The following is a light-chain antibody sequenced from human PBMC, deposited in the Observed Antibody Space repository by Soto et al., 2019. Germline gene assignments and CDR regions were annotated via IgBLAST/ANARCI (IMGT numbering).Light chain of an antibody. CDR2: EGG. V-gene: IGLV2-23*01. J-gene: IGLJ2*01. CDR3: CSYAGSRNVV. CDR1: TSDVGSYNL. Sequence: QSVLTQPASVSGSPGQSITISCTATTSDVGSYNLVSWYQQHPGKAPRLMIYEGGKRPSGVPNRFSGSKSGNTASLTISGLQAEDEADYYCCSYAGSRNVVFGGGTKVTVL.